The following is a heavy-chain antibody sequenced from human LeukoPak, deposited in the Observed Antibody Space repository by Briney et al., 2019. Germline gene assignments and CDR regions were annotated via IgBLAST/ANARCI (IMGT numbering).Heavy chain of an antibody. V-gene: IGHV3-74*01. D-gene: IGHD1-26*01. CDR1: GFTFSNYW. J-gene: IGHJ4*02. Sequence: GGSLRLSCAGSGFTFSNYWEHWVRQAPGRGLVWVSRIFEDGGRTDYADSVKGRFTISRDKAKNTLYLQMNRLRAEDTSMYYCLRSISGSRELWGQGTLVTVSP. CDR3: LRSISGSREL. CDR2: IFEDGGRT.